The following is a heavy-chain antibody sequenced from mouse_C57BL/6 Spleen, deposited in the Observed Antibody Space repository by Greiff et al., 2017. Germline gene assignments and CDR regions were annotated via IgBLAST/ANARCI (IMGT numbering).Heavy chain of an antibody. CDR2: IRNKANGYTT. J-gene: IGHJ3*01. CDR3: ARSDGYYSAWFAY. CDR1: GFTFTDYY. D-gene: IGHD2-3*01. Sequence: EVNLVESGGGLVQPGGSLSLSCAASGFTFTDYYMSWVRQPPGKALEWLGFIRNKANGYTTEYSASVKGRFTISRDNSQSILYLQMNALRAEDSATYYCARSDGYYSAWFAYWGQGTLVTVSA. V-gene: IGHV7-3*01.